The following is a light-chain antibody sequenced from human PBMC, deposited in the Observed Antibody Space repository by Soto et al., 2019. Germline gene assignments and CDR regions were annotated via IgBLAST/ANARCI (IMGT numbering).Light chain of an antibody. CDR3: QQRSNWPPIT. V-gene: IGKV3-11*01. Sequence: EIVMTQSPATLSVSPGETASLSCRASQSAGNFLAWYQQKPGQAPRLLIYGASTRDTSVPTRFSGSGSGTDFTLTISSLEAEDFAVYYCQQRSNWPPITFGQGTRLEIK. CDR2: GAS. CDR1: QSAGNF. J-gene: IGKJ5*01.